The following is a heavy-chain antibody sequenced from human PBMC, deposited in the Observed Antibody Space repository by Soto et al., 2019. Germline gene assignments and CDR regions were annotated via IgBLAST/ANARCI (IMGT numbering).Heavy chain of an antibody. V-gene: IGHV3-13*01. J-gene: IGHJ4*02. CDR1: GFTFSNYD. CDR3: ARGGWGGSWYEGGSRIDY. Sequence: EVQLVESGGGLVQPGGSLRLSCAASGFTFSNYDMHWVRQVTGKGLEWVSAVGAAGDTYYPDSVKGRFTISRENAKNSLYIQMNSLRAEDTSVYYCARGGWGGSWYEGGSRIDYWGQGALVTVSS. D-gene: IGHD6-13*01. CDR2: VGAAGDT.